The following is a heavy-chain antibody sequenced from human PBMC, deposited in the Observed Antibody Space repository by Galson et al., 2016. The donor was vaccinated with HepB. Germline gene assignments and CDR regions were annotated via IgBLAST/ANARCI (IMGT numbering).Heavy chain of an antibody. CDR3: AKDATYGSGNPNN. V-gene: IGHV3-30*18. CDR2: TSYDGNHK. CDR1: GFTFSSSG. J-gene: IGHJ4*02. Sequence: SLRLSCAASGFTFSSSGMHWVRQAPGKGLEWVAVTSYDGNHKYYADSVKGRFTISRDNSKNILYLEMNSLRPEDTAIYYCAKDATYGSGNPNNWGQGTRGTVSS. D-gene: IGHD3-10*01.